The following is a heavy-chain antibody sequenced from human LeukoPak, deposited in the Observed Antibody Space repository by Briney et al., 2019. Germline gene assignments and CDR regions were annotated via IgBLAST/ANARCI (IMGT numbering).Heavy chain of an antibody. J-gene: IGHJ4*02. CDR2: IYYSGNT. CDR1: GGSISDSSRY. CDR3: ARSTPPAPVFFDY. Sequence: PSETLSLTCTVSGGSISDSSRYWAWIRQPPGKGLEWIGNIYYSGNTYYNPSLKSRVTVSVDTSKNQFSLKLNSVTAADTAVYHCARSTPPAPVFFDYWGQGILVTVSS. V-gene: IGHV4-39*07.